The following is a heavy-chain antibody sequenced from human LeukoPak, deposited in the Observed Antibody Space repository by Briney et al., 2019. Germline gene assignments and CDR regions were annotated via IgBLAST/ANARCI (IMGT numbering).Heavy chain of an antibody. Sequence: GGSLRLSCAASGFTFSSYGMCWVRQAPGKGLEWVAFIRYDGSNKYYADSVKGRFTISRDNSKNTLYLQMNSLRAEDTAIYYCAKEYTGTFSPFPSYFDNWGQGTLVTVSS. CDR3: AKEYTGTFSPFPSYFDN. J-gene: IGHJ4*02. V-gene: IGHV3-30*02. CDR1: GFTFSSYG. CDR2: IRYDGSNK. D-gene: IGHD1-26*01.